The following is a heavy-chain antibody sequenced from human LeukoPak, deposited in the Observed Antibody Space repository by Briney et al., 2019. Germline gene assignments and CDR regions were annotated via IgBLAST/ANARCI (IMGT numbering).Heavy chain of an antibody. Sequence: PSETLSLTCAVYGGSFSGYYCSWIRQPPGKGLEWIGQINHSGSTNYNPSLKSRVTISVDTAKNQFSLKLSSVTAADTAVYYCALLWFGEEDYWGQGTLVTVSS. CDR3: ALLWFGEEDY. CDR2: INHSGST. J-gene: IGHJ4*02. D-gene: IGHD3-10*01. CDR1: GGSFSGYY. V-gene: IGHV4-34*01.